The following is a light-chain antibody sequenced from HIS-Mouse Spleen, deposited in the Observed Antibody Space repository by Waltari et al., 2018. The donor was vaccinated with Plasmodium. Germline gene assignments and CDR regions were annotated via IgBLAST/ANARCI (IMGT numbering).Light chain of an antibody. CDR1: SSDVGSYNL. CDR3: CSYAGSRMV. CDR2: EGS. Sequence: QSALTQPASVSGSPGQSITISCTGTSSDVGSYNLVSWYQQHPGKAPKLMIYEGSKLPSWFSHRFSGSKSGNTASLTFSGLQAEDEADYYCCSYAGSRMVFGGGTKLTVL. V-gene: IGLV2-23*01. J-gene: IGLJ2*01.